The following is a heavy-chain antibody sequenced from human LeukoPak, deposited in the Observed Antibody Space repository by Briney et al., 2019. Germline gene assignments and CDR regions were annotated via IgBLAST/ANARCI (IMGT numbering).Heavy chain of an antibody. CDR1: GFTFSSYA. Sequence: PGGSLRLSCAASGFTFSSYAMSWVRQAPGKGLEWVTFIRHDGNSKHYADSVKGRFTISRDISKNTVYLQMNSLRHEDTAMYYCAKGRGYYLDYWGQGTLVTVSS. V-gene: IGHV3-30*02. J-gene: IGHJ4*02. CDR3: AKGRGYYLDY. D-gene: IGHD3-22*01. CDR2: IRHDGNSK.